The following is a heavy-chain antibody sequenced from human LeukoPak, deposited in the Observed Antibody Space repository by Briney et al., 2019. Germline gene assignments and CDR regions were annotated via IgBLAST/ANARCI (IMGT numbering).Heavy chain of an antibody. D-gene: IGHD2-15*01. CDR3: ARANIVVVVAATLVLDWFDP. Sequence: ASVKVSCKASGYTFTGYYMHWVRRAPGQGLEWMGWINPNSGGTNYAQKFQGRVTMTRDTSISTAYMELSRLRSDDTAVYYCARANIVVVVAATLVLDWFDPWGQGTLVTVSS. CDR1: GYTFTGYY. J-gene: IGHJ5*02. CDR2: INPNSGGT. V-gene: IGHV1-2*02.